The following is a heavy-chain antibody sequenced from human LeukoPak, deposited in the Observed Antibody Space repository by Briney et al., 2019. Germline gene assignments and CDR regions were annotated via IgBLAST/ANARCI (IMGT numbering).Heavy chain of an antibody. CDR3: TTDPRNSYYFDY. CDR2: IKSKTDGGTT. D-gene: IGHD1-14*01. J-gene: IGHJ4*02. V-gene: IGHV3-15*01. Sequence: GGSLRLSCAASGFTFSNAWMSWVRQAPGKGLEWVGRIKSKTDGGTTDYAAPVKGRFTFSRDDSKNTLYLQMNSLKTEDTAVYYCTTDPRNSYYFDYWGQGTLVTVSS. CDR1: GFTFSNAW.